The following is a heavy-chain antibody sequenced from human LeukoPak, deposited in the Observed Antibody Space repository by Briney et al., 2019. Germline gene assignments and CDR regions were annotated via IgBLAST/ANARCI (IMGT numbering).Heavy chain of an antibody. J-gene: IGHJ4*02. D-gene: IGHD5-24*01. CDR1: GGSFSGYY. CDR3: ASLMATKVNYFDY. V-gene: IGHV4-34*01. Sequence: PSETLSLTCAVYGGSFSGYYWSWIRQPPGKGLEWIGEINHSGSTNYNPSLKSRVTISVDTSKNQFSLKLSSVTAADTAVYYCASLMATKVNYFDYWGQGTLVTVSS. CDR2: INHSGST.